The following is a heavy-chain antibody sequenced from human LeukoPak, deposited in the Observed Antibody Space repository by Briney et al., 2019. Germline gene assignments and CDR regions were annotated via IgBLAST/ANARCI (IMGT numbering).Heavy chain of an antibody. CDR1: GYTFTSYD. CDR2: MNPNSGNT. V-gene: IGHV1-8*01. J-gene: IGHJ4*02. Sequence: GASVKVSCKASGYTFTSYDINWVRQATGQGLEWMGWMNPNSGNTGYAQKFQGRVTMTRNTSISTAYMELSSLRSEDTAVYYCAREVRKSGSPGYWGQGTLVTVSS. D-gene: IGHD1-26*01. CDR3: AREVRKSGSPGY.